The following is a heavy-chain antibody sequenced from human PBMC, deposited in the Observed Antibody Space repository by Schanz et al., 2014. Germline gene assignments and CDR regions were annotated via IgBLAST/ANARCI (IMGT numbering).Heavy chain of an antibody. D-gene: IGHD3-16*01. J-gene: IGHJ6*02. V-gene: IGHV1-69*04. CDR1: GYTFSSFF. Sequence: QVYLVQSGPEVAEPGASLKVSCKTSGYTFSSFFITWVRQAPGQGLEWMGRIIPIVDITNYAQKFLGRVTITADKSTSTAYMELKSLRSADTAVYYCATIGVNDYWRFGLDLWGQGTTVTVSS. CDR2: IIPIVDIT. CDR3: ATIGVNDYWRFGLDL.